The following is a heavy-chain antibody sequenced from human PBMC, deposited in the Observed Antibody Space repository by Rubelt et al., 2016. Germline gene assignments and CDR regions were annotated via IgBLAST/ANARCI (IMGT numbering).Heavy chain of an antibody. D-gene: IGHD4-17*01. CDR1: GYTFTSYD. V-gene: IGHV1-8*01. CDR2: MNPNSGNT. CDR3: AGIPSLRTDV. J-gene: IGHJ6*02. Sequence: QVQLVQSGAEVKKPGASVKVSCKASGYTFTSYDINWVRQATGQGLEWMGWMNPNSGNTGYGRSVRGEATMSRNTSGGTTDMGGRSLGSGETAVYYCAGIPSLRTDVWGQGTTVTVSS.